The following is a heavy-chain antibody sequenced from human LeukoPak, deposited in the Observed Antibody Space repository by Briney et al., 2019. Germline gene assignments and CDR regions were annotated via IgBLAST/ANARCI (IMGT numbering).Heavy chain of an antibody. CDR1: GYTFTGYY. D-gene: IGHD3-10*01. V-gene: IGHV1-2*02. CDR3: ASGGDITMVRGATDY. J-gene: IGHJ4*02. CDR2: INPNSGGT. Sequence: ASVKVSCKASGYTFTGYYMHWVRQAPGQGLEWMGWINPNSGGTNYAQKFQGRVTMTRDTSISTAYVELSRLRSDDTAVYYCASGGDITMVRGATDYWGQGTLVTVSS.